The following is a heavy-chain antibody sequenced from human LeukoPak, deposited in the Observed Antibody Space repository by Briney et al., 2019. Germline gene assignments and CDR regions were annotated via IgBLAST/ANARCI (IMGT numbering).Heavy chain of an antibody. J-gene: IGHJ3*02. V-gene: IGHV3-11*01. CDR3: ARDKGGYYYGLGAFDI. CDR2: ISSSGSTI. CDR1: GFTFSYYY. Sequence: GGSLRLSCAASGFTFSYYYMSWIRQAPGKGLEWVSYISSSGSTIYYADSVKGRFTISRDNAENSLYLQMNSLRAEDTAVYYCARDKGGYYYGLGAFDIWGQGTMVTVSS. D-gene: IGHD3-22*01.